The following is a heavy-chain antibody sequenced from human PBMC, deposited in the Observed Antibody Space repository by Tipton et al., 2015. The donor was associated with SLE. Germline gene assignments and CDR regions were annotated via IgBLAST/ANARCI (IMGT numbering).Heavy chain of an antibody. CDR1: GFTFSSYE. D-gene: IGHD6-19*01. J-gene: IGHJ4*02. Sequence: SLRLSCAASGFTFSSYEMNWVRQAPGKGLEWVSYISSSGSTIYYADSVKGRFTISRDNAKNSLYLQMNSLRAEDTAVYYCARDSESIIAVAVDYWGQGTLVTVSS. CDR3: ARDSESIIAVAVDY. CDR2: ISSSGSTI. V-gene: IGHV3-48*03.